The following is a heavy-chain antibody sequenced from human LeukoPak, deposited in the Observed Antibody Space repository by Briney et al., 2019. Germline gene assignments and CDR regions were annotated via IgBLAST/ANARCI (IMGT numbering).Heavy chain of an antibody. V-gene: IGHV3-23*01. Sequence: PGGSLRLSCAASGFTFSSYAMSWVRQAPGKGLEWVSAISGSGGSTYYADSVKGRFTISRGNSKNTLYLQMNSLRAEDTAVYYCAKDRDWSGYYQYYFDYWGQGTLVTVSS. D-gene: IGHD3-3*01. CDR3: AKDRDWSGYYQYYFDY. CDR1: GFTFSSYA. CDR2: ISGSGGST. J-gene: IGHJ4*02.